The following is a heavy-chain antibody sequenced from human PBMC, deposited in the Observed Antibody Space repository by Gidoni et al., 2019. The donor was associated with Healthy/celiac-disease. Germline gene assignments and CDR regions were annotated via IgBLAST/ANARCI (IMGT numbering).Heavy chain of an antibody. V-gene: IGHV1-2*06. J-gene: IGHJ4*02. D-gene: IGHD3-10*01. CDR2: INPNSGGK. CDR3: ARAGYYYGSGIDY. CDR1: GSTFTGYY. Sequence: HVQPVQSGAEVKKPAASVKVSCTASGSTFTGYYMHWVRQAPGQWLAWMGRINPNSGGKNYAQKFQGRVTMTRDTSISTAYMELSRLRSDDTAVYYCARAGYYYGSGIDYWGQGTLVTVSS.